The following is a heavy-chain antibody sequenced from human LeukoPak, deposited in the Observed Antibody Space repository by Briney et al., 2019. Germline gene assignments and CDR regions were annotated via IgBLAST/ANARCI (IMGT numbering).Heavy chain of an antibody. CDR1: GGSFSGYY. Sequence: SETLSLTCAVYGGSFSGYYWSWIRQPPGKGLEWIGEINHSGSTNYNPSLKSRVTISVDTSKNQFSLKLSSVTAADTAVYYCARSDDYGGNPRSFDYWGQGTPVTVSS. J-gene: IGHJ4*02. V-gene: IGHV4-34*01. CDR2: INHSGST. D-gene: IGHD4-23*01. CDR3: ARSDDYGGNPRSFDY.